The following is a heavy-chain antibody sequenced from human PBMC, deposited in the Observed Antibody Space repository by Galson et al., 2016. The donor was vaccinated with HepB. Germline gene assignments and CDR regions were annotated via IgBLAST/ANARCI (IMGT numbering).Heavy chain of an antibody. CDR2: IGGTNSGT. Sequence: SLRLSCAASGFIFDNYAISWVRQAPGTGLEWVSSIGGTNSGTYSAGSVKGRFTISRDNSKNTVYLQMNSLRAEDTAIYYCAKGVVLRYFEWLLPVFEFWGQGTLVSVSS. D-gene: IGHD3-9*01. V-gene: IGHV3-23*01. CDR1: GFIFDNYA. CDR3: AKGVVLRYFEWLLPVFEF. J-gene: IGHJ4*02.